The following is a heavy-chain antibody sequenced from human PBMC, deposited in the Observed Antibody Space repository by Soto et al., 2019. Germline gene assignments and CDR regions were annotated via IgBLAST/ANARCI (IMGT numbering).Heavy chain of an antibody. Sequence: ASVKVSCKASGYTFTSYVIHWVRQAPGQRLEWMGWIDAGTGNTKYSEKFQGRVTITRDTSASTAHMELSSLRSEDTAVYYCARDYDILTGYSLYGYWGQGTLVTVSS. CDR2: IDAGTGNT. CDR1: GYTFTSYV. CDR3: ARDYDILTGYSLYGY. V-gene: IGHV1-3*01. D-gene: IGHD3-9*01. J-gene: IGHJ4*02.